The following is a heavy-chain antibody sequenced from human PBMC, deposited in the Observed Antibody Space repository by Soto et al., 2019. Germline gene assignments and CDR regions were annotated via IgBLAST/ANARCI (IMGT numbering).Heavy chain of an antibody. Sequence: QVQLVQSGAEVKKPGASVKVSCKASGYTFTSYAMHWVRQAPGQRLEWMGWINAGNGNTKYSQKFQGRVTITRDTXAXXAYMELSSLRSEDTAVYYCARDPSSSWPLYNWFDPWGQGTLVTVSS. J-gene: IGHJ5*02. V-gene: IGHV1-3*01. CDR1: GYTFTSYA. D-gene: IGHD6-13*01. CDR2: INAGNGNT. CDR3: ARDPSSSWPLYNWFDP.